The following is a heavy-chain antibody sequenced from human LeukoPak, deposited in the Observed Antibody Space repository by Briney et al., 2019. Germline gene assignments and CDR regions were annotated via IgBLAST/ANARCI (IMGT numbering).Heavy chain of an antibody. CDR2: IKSRTDGGTT. D-gene: IGHD5-24*01. CDR3: ARVLGERWLHGWFDP. CDR1: GFTFSNAW. J-gene: IGHJ5*02. V-gene: IGHV3-15*01. Sequence: GGSLRLSCAASGFTFSNAWMSWVRQAPGKGLEWVGRIKSRTDGGTTDYAAPVKGRFTISRDDSKNTLYLQMNSLKTEDTAVYYCARVLGERWLHGWFDPWGQGTLVTVSS.